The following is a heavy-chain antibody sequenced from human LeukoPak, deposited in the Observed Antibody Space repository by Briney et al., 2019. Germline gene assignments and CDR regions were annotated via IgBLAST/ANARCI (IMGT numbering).Heavy chain of an antibody. CDR3: ARGARYYDYVWGSYRPGIFDY. D-gene: IGHD3-16*02. Sequence: SETLSLTCTVSGGSISSYYWSWIRQPPGKGLEWIGYIYYSGSTNYNPSLKSRVTISVDTSKNQFSLKLSSVTAADTAVYYCARGARYYDYVWGSYRPGIFDYWGQETLVTVSS. CDR2: IYYSGST. CDR1: GGSISSYY. V-gene: IGHV4-59*01. J-gene: IGHJ4*02.